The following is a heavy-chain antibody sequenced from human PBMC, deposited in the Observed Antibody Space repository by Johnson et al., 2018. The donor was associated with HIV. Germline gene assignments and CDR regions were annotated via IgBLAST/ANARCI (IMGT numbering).Heavy chain of an antibody. CDR2: LSYDGSNK. V-gene: IGHV3-30*14. Sequence: QMQLVESGGGLVRPGESLRLSCAASGFTFSSYALHWVRQAPGKGLEWVAVLSYDGSNKYYADSVKGRFTISRDNSKNTLYLQMNSLRAEDTAVYYCARVSSSSSFDAFDIWGQGTMVTVSS. CDR3: ARVSSSSSFDAFDI. D-gene: IGHD6-6*01. CDR1: GFTFSSYA. J-gene: IGHJ3*02.